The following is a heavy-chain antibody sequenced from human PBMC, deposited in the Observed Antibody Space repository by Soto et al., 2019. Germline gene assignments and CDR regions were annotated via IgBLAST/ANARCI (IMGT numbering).Heavy chain of an antibody. D-gene: IGHD5-18*01. Sequence: SETLSLTCTVSGGSVSSGSYYWSWIRQPPGKGLEWIGYIYYSGSTNYNPSLKSRVTISVDTSKNQFSLKLSSVTAADTAVYYCAKDWTASFGGMDVWGQGTTVTVSS. CDR3: AKDWTASFGGMDV. CDR1: GGSVSSGSYY. V-gene: IGHV4-61*01. CDR2: IYYSGST. J-gene: IGHJ6*02.